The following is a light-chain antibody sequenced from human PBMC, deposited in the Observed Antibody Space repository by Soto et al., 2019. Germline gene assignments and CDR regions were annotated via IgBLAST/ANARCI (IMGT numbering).Light chain of an antibody. Sequence: EIVMTQSPATLSVSPGERATLSCRASQSVSSNLAWYQHRPGQAPRLLIYGASTRATGVPARFSGSRSGTEFTLTISSLQSEDFAVYYCQQYNKWPPWTFGQGTKVDIK. CDR1: QSVSSN. V-gene: IGKV3-15*01. CDR2: GAS. CDR3: QQYNKWPPWT. J-gene: IGKJ1*01.